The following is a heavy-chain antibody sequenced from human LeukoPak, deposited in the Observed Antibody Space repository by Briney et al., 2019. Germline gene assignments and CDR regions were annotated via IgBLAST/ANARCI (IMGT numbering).Heavy chain of an antibody. D-gene: IGHD3-9*01. V-gene: IGHV4-61*02. CDR3: ARGGTVDWLGDAFDI. CDR1: GGSISSGSYY. CDR2: IYTSGST. Sequence: SQTLSLTCTVSGGSISSGSYYWSWIRQPAGKGLEWIGRIYTSGSTNYNPSLKSRVTISLDTSKSQFSLKLDSVTAADTAVYYCARGGTVDWLGDAFDIWGQGTMVTVSS. J-gene: IGHJ3*02.